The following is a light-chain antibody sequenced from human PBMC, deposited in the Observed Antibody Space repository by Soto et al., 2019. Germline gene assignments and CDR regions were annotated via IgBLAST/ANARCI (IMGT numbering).Light chain of an antibody. J-gene: IGKJ2*01. CDR1: QSVSSY. Sequence: EIVLTQSPATLSLSPGERATLSCRASQSVSSYLAWYQQKPGQAPRLLIYDASNRATGIPARFSGSGSGTDFTLTISSLEPEDFAVYSCQQRSNWPNPGTFGQGTKLEIK. CDR2: DAS. CDR3: QQRSNWPNPGT. V-gene: IGKV3-11*01.